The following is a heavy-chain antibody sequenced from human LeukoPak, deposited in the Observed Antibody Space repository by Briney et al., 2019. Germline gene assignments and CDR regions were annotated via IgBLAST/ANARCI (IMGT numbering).Heavy chain of an antibody. V-gene: IGHV3-23*01. CDR3: AKGYYDYVWGSYYFDY. CDR1: GFTFSSYA. D-gene: IGHD3-16*01. CDR2: ISGSGGST. Sequence: GGSLRLSCAASGFTFSSYAISWVRQAPGKGLEWVSAISGSGGSTYYADSVKGRFTISRDNSRDTLYLQMNSLRAEDTAVYYCAKGYYDYVWGSYYFDYWGQGTLVTVSS. J-gene: IGHJ4*02.